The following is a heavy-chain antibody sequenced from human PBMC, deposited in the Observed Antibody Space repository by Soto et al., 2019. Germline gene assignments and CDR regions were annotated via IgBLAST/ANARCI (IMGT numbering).Heavy chain of an antibody. V-gene: IGHV1-46*03. Sequence: QVQLVQSGAEVKKPGASVKVSCKASGYTFTSYYMHWVRQAPGQGLEWMGIINPRGGSTSYAQKFQGRVTMTRDTSTSTVYMELSSLRSEDTAVYYCARGNNWNDVGQLYYYYYYMYVWGKGTTVTVSS. CDR2: INPRGGST. CDR1: GYTFTSYY. D-gene: IGHD1-1*01. J-gene: IGHJ6*03. CDR3: ARGNNWNDVGQLYYYYYYMYV.